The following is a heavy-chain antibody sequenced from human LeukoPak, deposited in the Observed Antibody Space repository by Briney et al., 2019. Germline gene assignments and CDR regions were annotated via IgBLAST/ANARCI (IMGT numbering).Heavy chain of an antibody. J-gene: IGHJ4*02. CDR2: VNPDGSRT. D-gene: IGHD4/OR15-4a*01. V-gene: IGHV3-74*01. Sequence: GGSLRLSCTASGFPFNNYWMHWVRQAPGKGLVWVSRVNPDGSRTINADSVTGRFTISRDNAKNTLYLQMNSLRAEDSAVYYCAREPNSARDFDYWGQGTLVTVSS. CDR3: AREPNSARDFDY. CDR1: GFPFNNYW.